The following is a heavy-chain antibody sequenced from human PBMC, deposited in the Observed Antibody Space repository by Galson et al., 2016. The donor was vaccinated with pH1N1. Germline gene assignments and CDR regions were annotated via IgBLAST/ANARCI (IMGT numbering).Heavy chain of an antibody. CDR2: INLKTGAT. Sequence: VKVSCKASGYTFSDFYVHWVRQAPGQGLEWMGWINLKTGATKSASKFQGRVTMTMDTSIGTTYMGLTSLTSDDTAIYFCTTAGVVISATGEYWGQGSLITVSS. CDR1: GYTFSDFY. V-gene: IGHV1-2*02. D-gene: IGHD2-15*01. J-gene: IGHJ4*02. CDR3: TTAGVVISATGEY.